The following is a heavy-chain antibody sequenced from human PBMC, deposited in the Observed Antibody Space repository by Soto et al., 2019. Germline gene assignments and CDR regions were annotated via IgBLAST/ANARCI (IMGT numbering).Heavy chain of an antibody. CDR1: GYTFTSYY. J-gene: IGHJ6*02. CDR2: INPSGGST. D-gene: IGHD2-8*01. Sequence: QVQLVQSGAEVNKPGASVKVSCKASGYTFTSYYMHWVRQAPGQGLEWMGIINPSGGSTSYAQKFQGRGTMTRDTATSTVYMQRSSLRSEDTAVYYCARHARSCTHGVCSAYGMDVWGQGTTVTVSS. CDR3: ARHARSCTHGVCSAYGMDV. V-gene: IGHV1-46*01.